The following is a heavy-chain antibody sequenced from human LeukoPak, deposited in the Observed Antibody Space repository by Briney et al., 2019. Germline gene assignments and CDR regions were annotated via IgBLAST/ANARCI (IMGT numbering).Heavy chain of an antibody. D-gene: IGHD5-12*01. CDR1: AYTFSDYY. J-gene: IGHJ4*02. Sequence: ASVKVSCKASAYTFSDYYIHWVRQAPGQGLEWMGWINPNSGGTKYAQKFQGRVTMTRDTSISTAYMELSRLGFADTAVYYCAREGSGYDYRGAPYYFDFWGQGTLVTVPS. CDR3: AREGSGYDYRGAPYYFDF. V-gene: IGHV1-2*02. CDR2: INPNSGGT.